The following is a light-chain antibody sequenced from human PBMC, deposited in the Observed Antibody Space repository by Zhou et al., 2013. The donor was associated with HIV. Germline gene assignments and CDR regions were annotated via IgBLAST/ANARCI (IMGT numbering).Light chain of an antibody. CDR2: LGS. CDR1: QSLLHSIGYDY. V-gene: IGKV2-28*01. J-gene: IGKJ1*01. Sequence: DIVMTQSPLSLPVTPGEAASSSCWSSQSLLHSIGYDYLDWYLQKPGQSPHLLIYLGSNRASGVPDRFSGTGSGTNFTLKISRVEAEDAGVYYCMQALQTPRTFGQGTKVEIK. CDR3: MQALQTPRT.